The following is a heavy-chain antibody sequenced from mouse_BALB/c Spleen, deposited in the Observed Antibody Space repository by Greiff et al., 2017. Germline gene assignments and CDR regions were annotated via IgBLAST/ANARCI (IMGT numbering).Heavy chain of an antibody. V-gene: IGHV14-3*02. CDR3: ARGRLMSAWFAY. Sequence: VQLQQSGAELVKPGASVKLSCTASGFNIKDTYMHWVKQRPEQGLEWIGRIDPANGNTKYDPKFQGKATITADTSSNTAYLQLSSLTSEDTAVYYCARGRLMSAWFAYWGQGTLVTVSA. CDR1: GFNIKDTY. CDR2: IDPANGNT. D-gene: IGHD2-4*01. J-gene: IGHJ3*01.